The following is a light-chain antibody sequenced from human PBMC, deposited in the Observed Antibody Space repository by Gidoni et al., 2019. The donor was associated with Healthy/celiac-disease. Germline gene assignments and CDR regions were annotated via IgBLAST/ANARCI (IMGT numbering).Light chain of an antibody. V-gene: IGKV1-33*01. CDR3: QQYDNLLT. J-gene: IGKJ4*01. CDR1: QDISNY. CDR2: DAS. Sequence: DIQMPQSPSSLSASVGDRVTITCQASQDISNYLNWYQQKPGKAPKLLIYDASNLETGVPSRFSGSGSGTDFTFTISSLQPEDIATYYCQQYDNLLTFXGXTKVEIK.